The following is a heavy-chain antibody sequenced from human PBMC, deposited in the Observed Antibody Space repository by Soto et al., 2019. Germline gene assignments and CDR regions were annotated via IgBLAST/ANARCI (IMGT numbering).Heavy chain of an antibody. Sequence: TLSLTCAVSGGSISSGGYSWSWIRQPPGKGLEWIGYIYHSGSTYYNPSLKSPVTISVDRSKNQFSLKLSSVTAADTAVYYCARETPYDSSGYFDYWGQGTLVTVSS. CDR3: ARETPYDSSGYFDY. CDR2: IYHSGST. V-gene: IGHV4-30-2*01. J-gene: IGHJ4*02. D-gene: IGHD3-22*01. CDR1: GGSISSGGYS.